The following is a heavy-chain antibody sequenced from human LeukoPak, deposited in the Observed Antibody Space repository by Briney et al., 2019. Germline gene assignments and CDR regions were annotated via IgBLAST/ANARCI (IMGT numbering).Heavy chain of an antibody. CDR2: ISYDGSNK. CDR3: ARMSGSYLDY. V-gene: IGHV3-30-3*01. D-gene: IGHD1-26*01. CDR1: GFTFSSYA. Sequence: GGSLRLSCAASGFTFSSYAVHWVRQAPGKGLEWVAVISYDGSNKYYADSVKGRFTISRDNSKNTLYLQMNSLRAEDTAVYYCARMSGSYLDYWGQGTLVTVSS. J-gene: IGHJ4*02.